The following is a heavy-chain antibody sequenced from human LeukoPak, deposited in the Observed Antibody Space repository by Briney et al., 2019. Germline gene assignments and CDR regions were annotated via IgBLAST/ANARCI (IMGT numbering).Heavy chain of an antibody. V-gene: IGHV4-34*01. CDR3: ARGYSGSYFVY. J-gene: IGHJ4*02. CDR1: GGSFSGYY. CDR2: INHSGGT. Sequence: SETLSLTCAVYGGSFSGYYWSWIRQPPGKGLEWIGEINHSGGTNYNPSLKSRVTISVDTSKNQFSLKLSSVTAADTAVYYCARGYSGSYFVYWGQGTLVTVSS. D-gene: IGHD1-26*01.